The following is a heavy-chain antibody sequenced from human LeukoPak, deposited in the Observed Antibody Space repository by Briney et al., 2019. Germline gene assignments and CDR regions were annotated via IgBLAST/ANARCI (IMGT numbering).Heavy chain of an antibody. CDR1: GGTFSSYA. J-gene: IGHJ5*02. Sequence: ASVKVSCKASGGTFSSYAISWVRQAPGQGLEWMGWISAYNGNTNYAQKLQGGVTMTTDTSTSTAYMELRSLRSDDTAVYYCARVVVVVPAATRTGWFDPWGQGTLVTVSS. CDR3: ARVVVVVPAATRTGWFDP. CDR2: ISAYNGNT. D-gene: IGHD2-2*01. V-gene: IGHV1-18*01.